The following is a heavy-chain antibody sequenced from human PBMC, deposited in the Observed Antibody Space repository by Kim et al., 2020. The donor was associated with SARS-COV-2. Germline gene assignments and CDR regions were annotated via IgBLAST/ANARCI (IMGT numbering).Heavy chain of an antibody. V-gene: IGHV3-7*03. Sequence: YYVDSVKGRFTISGDNAKKSLYLQMNTRRVQDTAVYYCARARGVGASGFDNWGQGALVTVSS. CDR3: ARARGVGASGFDN. J-gene: IGHJ4*02. D-gene: IGHD1-26*01.